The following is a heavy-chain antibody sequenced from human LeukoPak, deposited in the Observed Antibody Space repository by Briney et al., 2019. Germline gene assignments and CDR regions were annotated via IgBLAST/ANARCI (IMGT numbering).Heavy chain of an antibody. V-gene: IGHV4-59*08. CDR2: IYYSGST. Sequence: PSETLSLTCTVSGGSISSYYWSWIRQPPGKGLEWIGYIYYSGSTNYNPSLKSRVTISVDTSKDQFSLRLSSVTAADTAVYYCARHGYEGYDFWSGYYPYYYYYGMDVWGQGTTVTVSS. J-gene: IGHJ6*02. CDR1: GGSISSYY. D-gene: IGHD3-3*01. CDR3: ARHGYEGYDFWSGYYPYYYYYGMDV.